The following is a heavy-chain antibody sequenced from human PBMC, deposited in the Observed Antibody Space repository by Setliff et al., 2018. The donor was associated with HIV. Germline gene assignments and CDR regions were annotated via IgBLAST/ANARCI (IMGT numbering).Heavy chain of an antibody. Sequence: PGESLKISCRVSGYSFTSYWIAWVRQMPGRGLEWMGNIYPGDSETRYGPSFVGQVTFSVDKSVNTAYLQRRSLKASDTTMYYCARGGLYDSGGYYPPPAGRIDSWGPGTLVTVSS. D-gene: IGHD3-22*01. CDR2: IYPGDSET. CDR1: GYSFTSYW. CDR3: ARGGLYDSGGYYPPPAGRIDS. V-gene: IGHV5-51*01. J-gene: IGHJ4*02.